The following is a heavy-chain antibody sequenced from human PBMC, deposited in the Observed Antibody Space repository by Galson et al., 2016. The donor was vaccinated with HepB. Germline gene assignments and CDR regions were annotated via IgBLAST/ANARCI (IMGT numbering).Heavy chain of an antibody. J-gene: IGHJ1*01. D-gene: IGHD3-22*01. CDR1: GFTFEDYA. CDR3: TKDFYSSGPGYFHH. CDR2: INWNSGVT. Sequence: SLRLSCAASGFTFEDYAMHWVRQFPGKGLEWVSGINWNSGVTDYADSVKGRFTISRDNAKNSLYLQMNSLRPEDTAFYYCTKDFYSSGPGYFHHWGRGTLVTVSS. V-gene: IGHV3-9*01.